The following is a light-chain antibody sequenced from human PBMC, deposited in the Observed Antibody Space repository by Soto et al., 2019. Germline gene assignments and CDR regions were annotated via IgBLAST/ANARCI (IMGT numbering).Light chain of an antibody. Sequence: QSALTQPASVSGSPGQSITISCTGTSSDVGGYTYVSWYQQHTGKAPKLMIYDVSNRPSGVSNRFSGSKSGNTASLTISGLQAEDEADYYCSSYTSSSTLLYVFGTGTKVTVL. CDR2: DVS. V-gene: IGLV2-14*01. CDR1: SSDVGGYTY. J-gene: IGLJ1*01. CDR3: SSYTSSSTLLYV.